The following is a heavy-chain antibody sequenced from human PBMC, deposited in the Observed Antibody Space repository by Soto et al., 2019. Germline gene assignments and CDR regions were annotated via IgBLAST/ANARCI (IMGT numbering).Heavy chain of an antibody. Sequence: QLQLQESGSGLVKPSQTLSLTCAVSGGSISSGGYSWSWIRQPPGKGLEWIGYIYHSGYTYYNPSLKSRGTISVDRSKNQCSLKLSSVTAADTAVYYCARAHYGDYGYGMDVWGQGTTVTVSS. D-gene: IGHD4-17*01. CDR2: IYHSGYT. V-gene: IGHV4-30-2*01. CDR1: GGSISSGGYS. CDR3: ARAHYGDYGYGMDV. J-gene: IGHJ6*02.